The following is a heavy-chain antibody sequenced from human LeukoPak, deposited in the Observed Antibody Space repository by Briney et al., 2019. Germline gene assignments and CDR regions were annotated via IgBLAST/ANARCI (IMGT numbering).Heavy chain of an antibody. CDR1: GGSISSYY. CDR3: ARRYYDSSGYYWGDAFDI. Sequence: SETLSLTCTVSGGSISSYYWSWIRQPPGKGLEWIGYIYYSGSTNYNPSLKSRVTITVDTSKNQFSLKLSSVTAADTAVYYCARRYYDSSGYYWGDAFDIWGQGTMVTVSS. J-gene: IGHJ3*02. D-gene: IGHD3-22*01. CDR2: IYYSGST. V-gene: IGHV4-59*08.